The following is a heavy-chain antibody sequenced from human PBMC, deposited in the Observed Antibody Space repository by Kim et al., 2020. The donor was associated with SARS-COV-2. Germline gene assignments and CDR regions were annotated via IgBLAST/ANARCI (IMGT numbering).Heavy chain of an antibody. CDR1: GFRFTDYY. V-gene: IGHV3-11*04. Sequence: GGSLRLSCAASGFRFTDYYMSWIRQAPGKGMEWLSYIGQDGSDLTYADSVKGRFTISRDNAKNLVFLQMNSLRVEDTAVYYCERSGGRDGGYWGQGTLVTVSS. CDR2: IGQDGSDL. CDR3: ERSGGRDGGY. D-gene: IGHD2-15*01. J-gene: IGHJ4*02.